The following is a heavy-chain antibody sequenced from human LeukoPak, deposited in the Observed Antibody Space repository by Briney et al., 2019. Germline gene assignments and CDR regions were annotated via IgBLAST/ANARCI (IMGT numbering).Heavy chain of an antibody. J-gene: IGHJ6*03. CDR2: IYYSGST. CDR3: ARVAEMATIARDYYYYMDV. V-gene: IGHV4-59*06. D-gene: IGHD5-24*01. Sequence: PSETLSLTCTVSGGSISSYYWSWIRQHPGKGLEWIGYIYYSGSTYYNPSLKSRVTISVDTSKNQFSLKLSSVTAADTAVYYCARVAEMATIARDYYYYMDVWGKGTTVTVSS. CDR1: GGSISSYY.